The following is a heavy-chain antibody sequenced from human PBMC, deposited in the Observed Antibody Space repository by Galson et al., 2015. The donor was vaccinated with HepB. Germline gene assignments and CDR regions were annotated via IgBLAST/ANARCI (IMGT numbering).Heavy chain of an antibody. CDR3: ARDPSGGSSWYWSFDP. D-gene: IGHD6-13*01. J-gene: IGHJ5*02. Sequence: TLSLTCTVSGGSISSGRYYWTWIRQHPGNGLEWIGNIYHSGGTYHNPSLKSRLTISVDKSKNQFSLKLSSVTAADTAVYYCARDPSGGSSWYWSFDPWGQGILVTVSS. V-gene: IGHV4-31*03. CDR2: IYHSGGT. CDR1: GGSISSGRYY.